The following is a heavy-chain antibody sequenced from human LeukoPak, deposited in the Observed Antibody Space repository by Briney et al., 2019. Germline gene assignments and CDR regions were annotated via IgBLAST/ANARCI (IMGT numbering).Heavy chain of an antibody. CDR2: IYPGDSDT. CDR1: GYTFTSYW. D-gene: IGHD4-23*01. V-gene: IGHV5-51*01. Sequence: GESLKISCKGSGYTFTSYWIGWVRQMPGKGLEWMGIIYPGDSDTRYSPSFQGQVTISADKSISAAYLQWSSLKASDTAMYYCARHTNDYGGYGDYWGQGTLVTVSS. J-gene: IGHJ4*02. CDR3: ARHTNDYGGYGDY.